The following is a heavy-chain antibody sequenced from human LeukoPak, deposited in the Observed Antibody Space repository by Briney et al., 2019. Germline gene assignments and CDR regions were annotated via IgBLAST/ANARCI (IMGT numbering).Heavy chain of an antibody. V-gene: IGHV1-46*01. D-gene: IGHD1-26*01. J-gene: IGHJ4*02. CDR1: LYTFTPYF. Sequence: ASVTVSCTPSLYTFTPYFMHWVRQAPGQGRAWMGRINPSGGSTRYAQNFQGRVTITSDTSTSTVYMELSSLRSEGTAVYYCARDHSGTGSYFFDYWGQGTLVTVSS. CDR3: ARDHSGTGSYFFDY. CDR2: INPSGGST.